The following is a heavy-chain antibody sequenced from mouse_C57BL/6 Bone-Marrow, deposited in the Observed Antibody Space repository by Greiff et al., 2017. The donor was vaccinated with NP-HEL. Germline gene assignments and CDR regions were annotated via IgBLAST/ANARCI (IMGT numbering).Heavy chain of an antibody. CDR3: ARSGSNYYGSSSYYYAMDY. V-gene: IGHV1-12*01. Sequence: QVQLKQSGAELVRPGASVKMSCKASGYTFTSYNMHWVKQTPRQGLEWIGAIYPGHGDTSYNQKFKGKATLTVDKSSSTAYMQLSSLTSEDSAVYFCARSGSNYYGSSSYYYAMDYWGQGTSVTVSS. J-gene: IGHJ4*01. CDR2: IYPGHGDT. D-gene: IGHD1-1*01. CDR1: GYTFTSYN.